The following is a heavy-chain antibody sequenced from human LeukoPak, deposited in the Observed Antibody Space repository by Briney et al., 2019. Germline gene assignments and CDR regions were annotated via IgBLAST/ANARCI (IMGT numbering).Heavy chain of an antibody. CDR1: GGSISSGGYS. D-gene: IGHD2-2*02. Sequence: PSETLSLTCAVSGGSISSGGYSWSWIRQPPGKGLEWIGSFYHSGSTYYNPSLKSRVTISVDRSKNQFSLKLSSVTAADTAVYYCARDYCSSTSCYTAAFDIWGQGTMVTVSS. CDR3: ARDYCSSTSCYTAAFDI. J-gene: IGHJ3*02. V-gene: IGHV4-30-2*01. CDR2: FYHSGST.